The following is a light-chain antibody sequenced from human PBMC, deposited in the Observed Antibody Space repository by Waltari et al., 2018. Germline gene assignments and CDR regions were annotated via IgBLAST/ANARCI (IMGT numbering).Light chain of an antibody. CDR1: QNVGTK. J-gene: IGKJ1*01. CDR2: DAF. Sequence: IEMTQSPATPSVSPGERATLSCRASQNVGTKLAWYQQKPGLAPRLLIYDAFTRATGIPARFSGSGSGTEFTLTISSLQSEDLALYHCLQYHYWPPWTFGQGTKVEVK. V-gene: IGKV3-15*01. CDR3: LQYHYWPPWT.